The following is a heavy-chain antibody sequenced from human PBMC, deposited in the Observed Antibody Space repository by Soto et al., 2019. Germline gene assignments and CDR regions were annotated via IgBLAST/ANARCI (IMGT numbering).Heavy chain of an antibody. CDR1: GFTFIGYN. Sequence: EVQLVESGGGLVMPEESLRLSCAASGFTFIGYNMKWVRQAPGKGLEWVASISTSSIVIFYSDLVRGRFTIFRDNARNSLYLQMNSLRAEDTAVYYCATIGDHDGFDVWGQGTTVTVSS. J-gene: IGHJ3*01. CDR3: ATIGDHDGFDV. V-gene: IGHV3-21*06. CDR2: ISTSSIVI. D-gene: IGHD4-17*01.